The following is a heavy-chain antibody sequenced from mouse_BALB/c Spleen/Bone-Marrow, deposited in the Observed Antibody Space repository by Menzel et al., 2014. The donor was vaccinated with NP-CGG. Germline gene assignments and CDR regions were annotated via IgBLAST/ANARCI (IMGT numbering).Heavy chain of an antibody. V-gene: IGHV1-69*02. CDR3: ARAGHVLSGYY. D-gene: IGHD6-2*01. CDR2: IDTSDSYT. J-gene: IGHJ4*01. Sequence: QVQLQQSGAELGKPGASVKMSSKSSGYTFTDNWIYWVKQRPGQGLEWIGAIDTSDSYTNYNQKFMGKASLTVDASSSTAYVQVSSLTSHPPTFSFFARAGHVLSGYYWGLEASVPVPT. CDR1: GYTFTDNW.